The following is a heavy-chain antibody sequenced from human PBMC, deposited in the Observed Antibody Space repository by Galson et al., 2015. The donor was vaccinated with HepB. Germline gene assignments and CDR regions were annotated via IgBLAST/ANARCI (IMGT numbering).Heavy chain of an antibody. CDR1: GFTFSNAW. J-gene: IGHJ2*01. Sequence: SLRLSCAASGFTFSNAWMNWVRQAPGKGLEWVGRIKSKTDGGTTDYAAPVKGRFTISRDDSKNALYLQMNSLKTEDTAVYYCTTDHSYDWYFDLWGRGTLVTVSS. V-gene: IGHV3-15*07. D-gene: IGHD5-18*01. CDR2: IKSKTDGGTT. CDR3: TTDHSYDWYFDL.